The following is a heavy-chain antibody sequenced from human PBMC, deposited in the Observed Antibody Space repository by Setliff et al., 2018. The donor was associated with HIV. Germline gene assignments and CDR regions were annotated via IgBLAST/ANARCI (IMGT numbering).Heavy chain of an antibody. CDR2: IIPMYGVT. V-gene: IGHV1-69*05. CDR3: ALPYCSGGNCWSSASLPPAGWFDP. Sequence: ASVKVSCKASGGTFSSYVISWVRQAPGQGPEWMGGIIPMYGVTNYAQEFQGRVTITTDESTSTAYMELSSLRSEDTAVYYCALPYCSGGNCWSSASLPPAGWFDPWGQGTLVTVSS. D-gene: IGHD2-15*01. J-gene: IGHJ5*02. CDR1: GGTFSSYV.